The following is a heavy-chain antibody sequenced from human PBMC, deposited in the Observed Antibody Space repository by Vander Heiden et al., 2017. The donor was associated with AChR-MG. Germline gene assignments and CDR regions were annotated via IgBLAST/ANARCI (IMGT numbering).Heavy chain of an antibody. Sequence: QVQLVQSGAEVKKPGSSVKVSCKASGGTFSSYTLNWVRQAPGQGLGWLVRIIPILGIANYAQKFQGRVTITADKSTSTAYMELSSLRSEDTALYYCARSPRCSSTSCYNWFDPWGQGTLVTVSS. V-gene: IGHV1-69*02. CDR1: GGTFSSYT. CDR3: ARSPRCSSTSCYNWFDP. D-gene: IGHD2-2*01. J-gene: IGHJ5*02. CDR2: IIPILGIA.